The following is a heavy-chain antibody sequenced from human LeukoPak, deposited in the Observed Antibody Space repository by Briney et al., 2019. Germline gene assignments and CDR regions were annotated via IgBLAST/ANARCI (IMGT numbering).Heavy chain of an antibody. D-gene: IGHD3-10*01. Sequence: GASVKVSCKASGYTFTSYAMHWVRQAPGQRLEWMGWINAGNGNTKYSQKFQGRVTITRDASASTAYMELSSLRSEDTALYYCARDWDYYGSGSYSPWFDPWGQGTLVTVSS. CDR3: ARDWDYYGSGSYSPWFDP. V-gene: IGHV1-3*01. CDR2: INAGNGNT. CDR1: GYTFTSYA. J-gene: IGHJ5*02.